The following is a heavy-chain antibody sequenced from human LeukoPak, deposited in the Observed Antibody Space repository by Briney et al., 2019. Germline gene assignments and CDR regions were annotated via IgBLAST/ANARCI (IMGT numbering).Heavy chain of an antibody. D-gene: IGHD3-16*01. CDR1: GGSVSSGDYY. V-gene: IGHV4-31*03. CDR2: IYYSGSP. Sequence: PSQTLSLTCTVSGGSVSSGDYYWSWIRQHPGKGLGWIGYIYYSGSPYYNPSLKSGVTMSVDTSKNQFFLNLTSVTAADAAVYYCARDSNFVSAFDVWGRGTTVTVSS. J-gene: IGHJ6*02. CDR3: ARDSNFVSAFDV.